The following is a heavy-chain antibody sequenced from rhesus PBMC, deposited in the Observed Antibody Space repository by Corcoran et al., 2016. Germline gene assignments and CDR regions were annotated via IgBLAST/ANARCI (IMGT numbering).Heavy chain of an antibody. CDR1: GYSISSGYG. CDR2: IGGSSGST. Sequence: QVQLQESGPGLVKPSETLSLTCAVSGYSISSGYGWSWTRQPTGKGLGWFGYIGGSSGSTHYNPSLKSRVTISTDTSKNQFSLKLSSVTAADTAVYYCARLYGNYWYFDLWGPGTPITISS. J-gene: IGHJ2*01. D-gene: IGHD4-35*01. CDR3: ARLYGNYWYFDL. V-gene: IGHV4-127*01.